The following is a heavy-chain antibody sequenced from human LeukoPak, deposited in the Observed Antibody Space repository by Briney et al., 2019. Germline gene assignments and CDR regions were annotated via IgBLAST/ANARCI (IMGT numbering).Heavy chain of an antibody. J-gene: IGHJ4*02. V-gene: IGHV3-30*02. D-gene: IGHD3-10*01. Sequence: PGGSLRLSCAASGFTFSSYGMHWVREAPGQGLEWVAFIRYDGSNKYYADSVKGRFTISRDNSKNTLYLQMNSLRAEDTAVYYCAKDSRDYYGSGSCFDYWGQGTLVTVSS. CDR3: AKDSRDYYGSGSCFDY. CDR2: IRYDGSNK. CDR1: GFTFSSYG.